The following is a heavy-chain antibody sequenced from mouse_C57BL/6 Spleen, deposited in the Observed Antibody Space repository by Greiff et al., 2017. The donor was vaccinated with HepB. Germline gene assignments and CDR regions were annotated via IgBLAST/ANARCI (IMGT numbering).Heavy chain of an antibody. CDR1: GYAFSSYW. CDR2: IYPGDGDT. V-gene: IGHV1-80*01. D-gene: IGHD1-1*01. Sequence: VQLQQSGAELVKPGASVKISCKASGYAFSSYWMNWVKQRPGKGLEWIGQIYPGDGDTNYNGKFKGKATLTADKSSSTAYMQRSSLTSEDSAVYFCARPDLSGSSYEGGTWFAYWGQGTLVTVSA. CDR3: ARPDLSGSSYEGGTWFAY. J-gene: IGHJ3*01.